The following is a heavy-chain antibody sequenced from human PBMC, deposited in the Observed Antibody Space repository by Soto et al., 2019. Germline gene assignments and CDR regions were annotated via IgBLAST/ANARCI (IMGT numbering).Heavy chain of an antibody. Sequence: SVKFVCKASGCTFSSYAISWVRPASGQGLAGTGGITPIFGPANSGQEFRGRGTFPADEVTSTACMEHSSLRCEDTAVYYCARGIKGVIVGAKLGFDIWGQLXMVTDS. D-gene: IGHD1-26*01. CDR3: ARGIKGVIVGAKLGFDI. J-gene: IGHJ3*02. V-gene: IGHV1-69*13. CDR1: GCTFSSYA. CDR2: ITPIFGPA.